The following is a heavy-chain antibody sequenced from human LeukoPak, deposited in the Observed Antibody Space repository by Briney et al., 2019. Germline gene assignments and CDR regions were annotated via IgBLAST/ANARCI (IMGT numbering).Heavy chain of an antibody. V-gene: IGHV4-39*07. CDR2: INHSGST. J-gene: IGHJ3*02. D-gene: IGHD3-10*01. CDR3: ARSPRWYYYHAFDI. Sequence: PSETLSLTCTVSGGSISSSSYYWSWIRQPPGKGLEWIGEINHSGSTNYNPSLKSRVTISVDTSKNQFSLKLSSVTAADTAVYYCARSPRWYYYHAFDIWGQGTMVTVSS. CDR1: GGSISSSSYY.